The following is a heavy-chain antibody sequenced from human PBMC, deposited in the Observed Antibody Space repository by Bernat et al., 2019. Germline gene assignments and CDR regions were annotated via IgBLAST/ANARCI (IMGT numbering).Heavy chain of an antibody. CDR2: INSDGSST. Sequence: EVQLVESGGGLVQPGGSLRLSCAASGFTFSSYWMHWVRQAPGKGLVWVSRINSDGSSTSYADSVKGRFTISRDNAKNTLYLQMNSLRAEDTAMYYCARGGNYYDSSGYYHPYYHWGQGTLVTVSS. J-gene: IGHJ5*02. D-gene: IGHD3-22*01. V-gene: IGHV3-74*01. CDR3: ARGGNYYDSSGYYHPYYH. CDR1: GFTFSSYW.